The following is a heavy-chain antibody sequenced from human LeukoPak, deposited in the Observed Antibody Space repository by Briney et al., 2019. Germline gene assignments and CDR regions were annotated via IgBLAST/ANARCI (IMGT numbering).Heavy chain of an antibody. CDR3: ARLTSSWYQDWYFDL. D-gene: IGHD6-13*01. J-gene: IGHJ2*01. V-gene: IGHV4-61*02. CDR1: GGSISSGGYY. Sequence: SETLSLTCTVSGGSISSGGYYWSWIRQPAGKGLEWIGRIYPSGSTNYNPSLRSRVTISIDTSKNQFSLKLSSVTAADTAVYYCARLTSSWYQDWYFDLWGRGTLVTVSS. CDR2: IYPSGST.